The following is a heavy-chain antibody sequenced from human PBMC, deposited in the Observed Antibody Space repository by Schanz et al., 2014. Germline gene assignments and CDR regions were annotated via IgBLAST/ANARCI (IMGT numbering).Heavy chain of an antibody. Sequence: QVQLVQSGAEVKKPGASVTVSCKASGYDFHIYAYSWVRQAPGQGLEWMGRIIPSLGLAKYEQKFQDKVTITADTSTTTAYMELSSLRSEDTAVYYCARDGVDAAAGGNYWGQGTLVTVSS. CDR3: ARDGVDAAAGGNY. D-gene: IGHD6-13*01. CDR2: IIPSLGLA. J-gene: IGHJ4*02. V-gene: IGHV1-69*04. CDR1: GYDFHIYA.